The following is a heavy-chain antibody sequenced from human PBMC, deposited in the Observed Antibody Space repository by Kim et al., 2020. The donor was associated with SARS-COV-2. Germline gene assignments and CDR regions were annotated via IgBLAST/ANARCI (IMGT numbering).Heavy chain of an antibody. CDR1: GFTFSSYG. CDR3: AKMCLVGDRMTY. Sequence: GGSLRLSCAASGFTFSSYGMHWVRQAPGKGLEWVAVISYDGSNKYYADSVKGRFTISRDNSKNTLYLQMNSLRAEDTAVYYCAKMCLVGDRMTYWGQGTLVTVSS. J-gene: IGHJ4*02. CDR2: ISYDGSNK. D-gene: IGHD2-21*02. V-gene: IGHV3-30*18.